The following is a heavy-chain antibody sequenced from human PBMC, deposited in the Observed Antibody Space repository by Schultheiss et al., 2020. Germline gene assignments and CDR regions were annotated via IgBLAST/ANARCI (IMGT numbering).Heavy chain of an antibody. Sequence: GESLRLSCAASGFTFSSYAMSWVRQAPGKGLEWVSAISGSGGSTYYADSVKGRFTISRDNSKNTLYLQMNSLRAEDTAVYYCAHTMVRGVITTNYYYYYGMDVWGEGTTVTGSS. CDR3: AHTMVRGVITTNYYYYYGMDV. V-gene: IGHV3-23*01. D-gene: IGHD3-10*01. J-gene: IGHJ6*04. CDR1: GFTFSSYA. CDR2: ISGSGGST.